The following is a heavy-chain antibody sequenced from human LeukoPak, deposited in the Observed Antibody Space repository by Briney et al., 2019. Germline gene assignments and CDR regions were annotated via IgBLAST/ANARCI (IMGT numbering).Heavy chain of an antibody. V-gene: IGHV4-61*02. J-gene: IGHJ4*02. CDR2: IYTSGST. Sequence: KPSETLSLTCTVSGGSISSGSYYWSWSRQPAGKGLEWIGRIYTSGSTNYNPSLKSRVTISVDTSKNQFSLKLSSVTAADTAVYSCARAGGCDFWSGYCLDYWGQGTLVTVSS. D-gene: IGHD3-3*01. CDR3: ARAGGCDFWSGYCLDY. CDR1: GGSISSGSYY.